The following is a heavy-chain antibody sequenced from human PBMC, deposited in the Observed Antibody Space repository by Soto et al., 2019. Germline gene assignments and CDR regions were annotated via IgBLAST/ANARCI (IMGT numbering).Heavy chain of an antibody. Sequence: SETLSLTCAVYGGSFSGYYWSWIRQPPGKGLEWIGYIYYSGSTNYNPSLKSRVTISVDTSKNQFSLKLSSVTAADTAVYYCARQAGYSSGWAEIYYYYGMDVWGQGTTVTVSS. CDR2: IYYSGST. J-gene: IGHJ6*02. CDR1: GGSFSGYY. CDR3: ARQAGYSSGWAEIYYYYGMDV. D-gene: IGHD6-19*01. V-gene: IGHV4-59*08.